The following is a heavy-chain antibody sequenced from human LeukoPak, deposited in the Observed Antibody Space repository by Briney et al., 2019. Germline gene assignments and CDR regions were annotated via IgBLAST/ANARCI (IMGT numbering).Heavy chain of an antibody. D-gene: IGHD2-8*02. Sequence: KGLEWVSVIYSGGSTYYADSVKGRFTISRDNSKNTLYLQMNSLRAEDTAVYYCARDILVTWGQGTLVTVSS. CDR3: ARDILVT. V-gene: IGHV3-53*01. J-gene: IGHJ5*02. CDR2: IYSGGST.